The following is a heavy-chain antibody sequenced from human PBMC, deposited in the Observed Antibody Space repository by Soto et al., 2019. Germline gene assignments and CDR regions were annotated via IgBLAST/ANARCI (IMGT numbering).Heavy chain of an antibody. CDR1: GFTFGDYA. D-gene: IGHD3-22*01. CDR2: ISYDGSNK. Sequence: GGSLRLSCTASGFTFGDYAMHWVRQAPGKGLEWVAVISYDGSNKYYADSVKGRFTISRDNSKNTLYLQMNSLRAEDTAVYYCASLPVIGDGAFDIWGQGTMVTVSS. CDR3: ASLPVIGDGAFDI. J-gene: IGHJ3*02. V-gene: IGHV3-30-3*01.